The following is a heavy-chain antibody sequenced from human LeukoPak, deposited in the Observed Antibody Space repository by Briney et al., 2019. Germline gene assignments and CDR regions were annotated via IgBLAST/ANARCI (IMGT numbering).Heavy chain of an antibody. CDR2: INPNSGGT. D-gene: IGHD3-9*01. V-gene: IGHV1-2*02. Sequence: ASVKVSCKASGYTFTGYYMHWVRQAPGQGLEWMGWINPNSGGTNYAQKFQGRVTMTRDTSISTACMELSRLRSDDTAVYYCARDRDILTGYYVNWFDPWGQGTLVTVSS. CDR3: ARDRDILTGYYVNWFDP. CDR1: GYTFTGYY. J-gene: IGHJ5*02.